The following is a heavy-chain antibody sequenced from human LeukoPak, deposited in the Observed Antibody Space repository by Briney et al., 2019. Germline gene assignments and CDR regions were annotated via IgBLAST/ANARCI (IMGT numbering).Heavy chain of an antibody. CDR1: GYTFTSYW. CDR2: IYPGDSDT. D-gene: IGHD3-16*01. V-gene: IGHV5-51*01. Sequence: GESLKISCKGSGYTFTSYWIGWVRQMPGKGLEWMGIIYPGDSDTRYSPSFQGQVTMSADKSINTAYLQWSSLKASDTAMYYCARHPQSQPITFGGAAFDIWGQGTMVTVSS. CDR3: ARHPQSQPITFGGAAFDI. J-gene: IGHJ3*02.